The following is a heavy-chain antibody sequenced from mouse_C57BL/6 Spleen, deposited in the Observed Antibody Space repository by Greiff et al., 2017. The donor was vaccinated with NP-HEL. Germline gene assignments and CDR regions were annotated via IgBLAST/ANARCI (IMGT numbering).Heavy chain of an antibody. Sequence: QVQLKQSGAELARPGASVKLSCKASGYTFTSYGISWVKQRTGQGLEWIGEIYPRSGNTYYNEKFKGKATLTADKSSSTAYMELRSLTSEDSAVYFCAREEVYYDYDKAWFADWGQGTLVTVSA. D-gene: IGHD2-4*01. CDR2: IYPRSGNT. J-gene: IGHJ3*01. CDR1: GYTFTSYG. V-gene: IGHV1-81*01. CDR3: AREEVYYDYDKAWFAD.